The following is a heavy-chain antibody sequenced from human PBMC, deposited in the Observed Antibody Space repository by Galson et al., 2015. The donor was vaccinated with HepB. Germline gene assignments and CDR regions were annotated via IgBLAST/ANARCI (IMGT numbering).Heavy chain of an antibody. J-gene: IGHJ4*02. CDR2: ISSSSNYI. CDR1: GFTFSSYS. CDR3: ASLYDSSGYYRGGFDY. Sequence: SLRLSCAASGFTFSSYSMNWVRQAPGKGLEWVSSISSSSNYIYYADSVKGRFTISRDNAKNSLYLQMNSLRAEDTAVYYCASLYDSSGYYRGGFDYWGQGTLVTVSS. D-gene: IGHD3-22*01. V-gene: IGHV3-21*01.